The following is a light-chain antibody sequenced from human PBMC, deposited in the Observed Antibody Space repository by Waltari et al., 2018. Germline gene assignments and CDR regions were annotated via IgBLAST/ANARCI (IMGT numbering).Light chain of an antibody. J-gene: IGLJ2*01. Sequence: QSALTQPASVSGSPGQSITISCTGTSTDVGSYNFVSWYQQHPGKAPKLMIYEVSKPPSGVSNRFSGSKSCNAASLTISGLQAEDEADYYCCSYAGSSTYVVFGGGTKMTVL. CDR1: STDVGSYNF. V-gene: IGLV2-23*02. CDR2: EVS. CDR3: CSYAGSSTYVV.